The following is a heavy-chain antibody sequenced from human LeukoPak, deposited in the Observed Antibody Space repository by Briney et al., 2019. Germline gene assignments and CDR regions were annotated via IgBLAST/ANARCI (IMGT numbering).Heavy chain of an antibody. V-gene: IGHV3-23*01. CDR3: AKESGGHCSGGSCYSSARSSNYYHYMDV. Sequence: GGSLRLSCAASGFTFSSYAMSWVRQAPGKGLEWVSAISGSGGSTYYADSVKGRFTISRDNSKNTLYLQMNSLRAEDTAVYYCAKESGGHCSGGSCYSSARSSNYYHYMDVWGKGTTVTVSS. D-gene: IGHD2-15*01. CDR2: ISGSGGST. J-gene: IGHJ6*03. CDR1: GFTFSSYA.